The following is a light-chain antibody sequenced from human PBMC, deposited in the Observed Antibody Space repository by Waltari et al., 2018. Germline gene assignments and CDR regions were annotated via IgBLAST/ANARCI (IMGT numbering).Light chain of an antibody. CDR3: QAWDSSTVV. CDR2: QDS. J-gene: IGLJ2*01. CDR1: KVGENY. V-gene: IGLV3-1*01. Sequence: SSELPQPPSVSVSPGQTASLPCSGGKVGENYACWYQQRPGQSPVLVIYQDSKRPSGIPERFSGSNSGNTATLTISGTQAMDEADYYCQAWDSSTVVFGGGTKLTVL.